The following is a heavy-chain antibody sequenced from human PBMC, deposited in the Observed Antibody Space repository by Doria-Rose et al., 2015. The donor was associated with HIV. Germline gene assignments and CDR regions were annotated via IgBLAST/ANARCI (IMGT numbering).Heavy chain of an antibody. J-gene: IGHJ4*02. CDR1: GGSLSGHY. D-gene: IGHD3-10*01. Sequence: QVQLQQWGAGLLMPSETLSLSCAVYGGSLSGHYFNWIRQSSGKGLEWIGEIDHSGGAIYNPSLMSRVTILIDTSKNQFSLNVTSVTAADTAMYHCAIGRVGVLQPWGQGTLVTVSS. CDR2: IDHSGGA. CDR3: AIGRVGVLQP. V-gene: IGHV4-34*01.